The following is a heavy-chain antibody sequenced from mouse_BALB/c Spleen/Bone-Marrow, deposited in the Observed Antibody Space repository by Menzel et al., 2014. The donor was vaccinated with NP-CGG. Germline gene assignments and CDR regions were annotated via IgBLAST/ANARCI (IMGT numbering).Heavy chain of an antibody. CDR1: GYTFTSYR. D-gene: IGHD2-14*01. J-gene: IGHJ3*01. Sequence: QVQLQQSGAELAKPGASVKMSCKASGYTFTSYRMHWVKQRPGQGLEWIGYINPSTGYTEYNQKFKDKATLTADKSSSTAYMQLSSLTSEDSAVYYCARYYRYDGFAYWGQGTLVTVSA. CDR2: INPSTGYT. V-gene: IGHV1-4*01. CDR3: ARYYRYDGFAY.